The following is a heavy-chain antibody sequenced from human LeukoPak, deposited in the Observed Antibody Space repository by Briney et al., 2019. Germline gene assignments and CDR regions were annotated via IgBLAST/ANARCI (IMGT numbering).Heavy chain of an antibody. V-gene: IGHV4-39*07. CDR3: ARAERLRYFDCLLYTPLDYYYYMDV. J-gene: IGHJ6*03. CDR2: IYYSGST. CDR1: GGSFSSSSYY. Sequence: SETLSLTCTVSGGSFSSSSYYWGWLRQPPGKGLEWFGSIYYSGSTNYNPSLKSRVTISVDTSKNQFSLKLSSVTAADTAVYYCARAERLRYFDCLLYTPLDYYYYMDVWGKGTTVTISS. D-gene: IGHD3-9*01.